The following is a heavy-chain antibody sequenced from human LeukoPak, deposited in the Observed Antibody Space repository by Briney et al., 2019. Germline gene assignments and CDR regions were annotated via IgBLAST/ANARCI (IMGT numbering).Heavy chain of an antibody. CDR1: GGTFSSYA. D-gene: IGHD3-22*01. J-gene: IGHJ5*02. Sequence: SVKVSCKASGGTFSSYAISWVRQAPGQGLEWMGRIIPIFGTANYAQKFQGRVTITTDESTSTAYMELSSLRSEDTAVYYCARDQYYDSSGYSNWFGPWGQGTLVTVSS. V-gene: IGHV1-69*05. CDR3: ARDQYYDSSGYSNWFGP. CDR2: IIPIFGTA.